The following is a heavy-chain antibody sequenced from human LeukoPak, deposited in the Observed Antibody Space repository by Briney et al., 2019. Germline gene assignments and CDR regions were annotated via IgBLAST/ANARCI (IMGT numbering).Heavy chain of an antibody. CDR3: ARLYYDSSGYYQICYFDY. CDR1: GGSISSSSYY. CDR2: IYYSGNT. Sequence: SETLSLTCTVSGGSISSSSYYWGWIRQPPGKGLEWIGSIYYSGNTYYNPSLKSRVTITVDTSKNQFSLNLSSVTAADTAVYYCARLYYDSSGYYQICYFDYWGQGTLVTVSS. D-gene: IGHD3-22*01. J-gene: IGHJ4*02. V-gene: IGHV4-39*01.